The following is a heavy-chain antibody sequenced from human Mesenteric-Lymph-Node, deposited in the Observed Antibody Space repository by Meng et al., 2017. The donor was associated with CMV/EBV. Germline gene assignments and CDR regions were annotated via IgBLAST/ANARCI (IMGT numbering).Heavy chain of an antibody. CDR2: MNPNSGNT. CDR1: GYTLTSYD. V-gene: IGHV1-8*01. J-gene: IGHJ4*02. Sequence: ASVKVSCKASGYTLTSYDLSWVRQATGQGLEWMGWMNPNSGNTGYAQKFQGRVTITRNTSISTAYMELSSLRSEDTAVYYCARGSYFWSGYYGLIDYWGQGTLVTVSS. D-gene: IGHD3-3*01. CDR3: ARGSYFWSGYYGLIDY.